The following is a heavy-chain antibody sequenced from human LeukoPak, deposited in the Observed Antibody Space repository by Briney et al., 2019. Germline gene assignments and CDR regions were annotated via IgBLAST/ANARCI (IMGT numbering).Heavy chain of an antibody. V-gene: IGHV3-33*01. CDR1: GFTFSSYG. Sequence: PGRSLRLSCAASGFTFSSYGMHWVRQAPGKGLEWVAVIWYDGSNKYYADSVKGRFTISRDNSKSTLYLQMNSLRAEDTAVYYCAREGSSSFGFDYWGQGTLVTVSS. CDR2: IWYDGSNK. D-gene: IGHD6-6*01. J-gene: IGHJ4*02. CDR3: AREGSSSFGFDY.